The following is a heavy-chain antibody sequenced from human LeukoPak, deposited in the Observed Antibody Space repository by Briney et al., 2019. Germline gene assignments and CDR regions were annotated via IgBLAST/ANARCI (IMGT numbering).Heavy chain of an antibody. V-gene: IGHV1-24*01. CDR2: FDPEDGET. D-gene: IGHD2-2*01. CDR1: GYTLTELS. Sequence: ASVKVSCKVSGYTLTELSMHWVRQAPGKGLEWMGGFDPEDGETIYAQKFQGRVTMTEDTSTDTAYMELSSLRSEDTAVYYCAREQKPRYCSSTSCYAAFDIWGQGTMVTVSS. J-gene: IGHJ3*02. CDR3: AREQKPRYCSSTSCYAAFDI.